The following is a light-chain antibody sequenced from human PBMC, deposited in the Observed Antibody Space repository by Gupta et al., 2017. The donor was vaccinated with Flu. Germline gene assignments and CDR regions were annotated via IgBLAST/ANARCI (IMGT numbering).Light chain of an antibody. CDR2: KTS. J-gene: IGKJ1*01. CDR1: ESISGW. Sequence: DIQMTQSPSTLSASVGDRVTIACRASESISGWLAWYQQKPGKAPKLLIYKTSGLEDGVPSRFSGSGSGTEFSLTISSLQPDDFATYYCQQEDNYSWTFGQGTKVEIK. CDR3: QQEDNYSWT. V-gene: IGKV1-5*03.